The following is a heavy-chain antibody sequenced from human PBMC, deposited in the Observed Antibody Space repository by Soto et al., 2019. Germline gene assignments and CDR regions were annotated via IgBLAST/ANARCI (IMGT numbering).Heavy chain of an antibody. V-gene: IGHV1-69*08. CDR3: ARDSVVVPAAIADY. J-gene: IGHJ4*02. CDR2: IIPILGIA. CDR1: GGTFSSYT. D-gene: IGHD2-2*01. Sequence: QVQLVQSGAEVKKPGSSVKVSCKASGGTFSSYTISWVRQAPGQGLEWLGRIIPILGIANYAQKFQGRVTITAEKSTSRAYMELSSLRTEDTAVYYCARDSVVVPAAIADYWGQGTLVTVSS.